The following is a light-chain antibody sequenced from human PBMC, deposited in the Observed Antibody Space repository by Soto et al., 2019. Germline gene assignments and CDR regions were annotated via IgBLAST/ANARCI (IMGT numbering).Light chain of an antibody. CDR3: LQYNSYPFT. CDR1: QGISNS. V-gene: IGKV1-17*03. CDR2: GAS. Sequence: DIQMTQSPSAMSASLGDRVTITCRASQGISNSLAWFQQKPGRVPKRLIYGASTLQSWAPSRFSGSASGAAFTLTISSLQPEDFATYYRLQYNSYPFTFGGGTKVEIK. J-gene: IGKJ4*01.